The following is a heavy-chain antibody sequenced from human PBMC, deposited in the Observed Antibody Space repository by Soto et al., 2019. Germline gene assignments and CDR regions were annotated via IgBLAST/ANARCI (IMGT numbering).Heavy chain of an antibody. J-gene: IGHJ4*02. CDR2: INPNGGST. D-gene: IGHD1-1*01. V-gene: IGHV1-2*04. Sequence: ASVKVSCKASGYTFTGYYMHWVRQAPGQGLEWMGMINPNGGSTNYAQKFQGWVTMTRDTSMSTVYMELSSLRSEDTAVYYCARDWRDYFDYWGQGTLVTVSS. CDR1: GYTFTGYY. CDR3: ARDWRDYFDY.